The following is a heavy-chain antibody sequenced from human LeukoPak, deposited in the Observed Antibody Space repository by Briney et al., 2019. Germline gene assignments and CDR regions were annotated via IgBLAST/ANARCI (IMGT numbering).Heavy chain of an antibody. D-gene: IGHD3-22*01. CDR1: GYTFTSYA. V-gene: IGHV1-18*01. CDR2: ISVYSGNT. Sequence: ASVKVSCKASGYTFTSYAITWVRQAPGQGLEWMGWISVYSGNTHYALKVQGRVTMTTDTSTTTAYMELRSLRSDDTAVYYCARDYYDASGYFYSSNYWGQGTLVTVSS. CDR3: ARDYYDASGYFYSSNY. J-gene: IGHJ4*02.